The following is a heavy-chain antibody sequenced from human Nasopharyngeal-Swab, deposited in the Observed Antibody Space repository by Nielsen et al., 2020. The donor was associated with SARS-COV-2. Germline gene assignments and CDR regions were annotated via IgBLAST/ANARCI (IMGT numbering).Heavy chain of an antibody. D-gene: IGHD3-10*01. Sequence: WIRQPPGKGLEYVSAISSNGGSTYYADSVKGRFTIPRDNSKNTLYLQMSSLRAEDTAVYYCVKVPYGSGSYPSYYFDYWGQGTLVTVSS. J-gene: IGHJ4*02. CDR3: VKVPYGSGSYPSYYFDY. CDR2: ISSNGGST. V-gene: IGHV3-64D*06.